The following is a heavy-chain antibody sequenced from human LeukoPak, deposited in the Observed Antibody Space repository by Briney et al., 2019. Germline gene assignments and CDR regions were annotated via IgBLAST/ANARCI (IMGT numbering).Heavy chain of an antibody. D-gene: IGHD5-18*01. J-gene: IGHJ4*02. Sequence: SETLSLTCAVYGGSFRGYYWSWIRQPPGKGLEWMGEINHSGSTNYNPSLKSRVTISVDTSKNQFSLKLSSVTAAATAVYYCARGIGYTAMVEFDYWGQGTLVTVSS. CDR2: INHSGST. CDR3: ARGIGYTAMVEFDY. CDR1: GGSFRGYY. V-gene: IGHV4-34*01.